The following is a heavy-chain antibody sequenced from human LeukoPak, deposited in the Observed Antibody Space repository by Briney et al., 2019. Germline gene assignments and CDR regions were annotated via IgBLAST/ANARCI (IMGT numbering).Heavy chain of an antibody. V-gene: IGHV3-23*01. CDR3: AKALQPYYYDSSGYFYSFDY. Sequence: HPGGSLRLSCAASGFTFSTYNMNWVRQAPGKGLEWVSAISGSGGSTYYADSVKGRFTISRDNSKNTLYLQMNSLRAEDTAVYYCAKALQPYYYDSSGYFYSFDYWGQGTLVTVSS. D-gene: IGHD3-22*01. CDR1: GFTFSTYN. CDR2: ISGSGGST. J-gene: IGHJ4*02.